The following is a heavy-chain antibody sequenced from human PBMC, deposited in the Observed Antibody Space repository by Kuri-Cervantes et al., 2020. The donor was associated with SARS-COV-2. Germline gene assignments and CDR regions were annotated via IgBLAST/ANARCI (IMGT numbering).Heavy chain of an antibody. J-gene: IGHJ4*02. CDR1: GGSISSGGYY. Sequence: SETLSLTCTVSGGSISSGGYYWGWIRQPPGKGLEFIGIIYYDGRTYYNTSLKSRVTISVDTSKNQFSLKLSSVTAADTAVYYCARHDYWGQGTLVTVSS. V-gene: IGHV4-39*01. CDR3: ARHDY. CDR2: IYYDGRT.